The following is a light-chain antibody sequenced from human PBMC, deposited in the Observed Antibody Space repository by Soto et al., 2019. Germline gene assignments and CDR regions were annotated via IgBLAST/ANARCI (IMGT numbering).Light chain of an antibody. CDR3: QQRRDWPPVYT. Sequence: EIVLTQSPVTLSLSPGDRATLSCRPSQSVSSFLAWYQQKPGQPPRLLIYDVSNRAAGIPARFSGSGSGTDFTLTISSLEPEDFAVYYCQQRRDWPPVYTFGQGTKLELK. CDR2: DVS. CDR1: QSVSSF. V-gene: IGKV3-11*01. J-gene: IGKJ2*01.